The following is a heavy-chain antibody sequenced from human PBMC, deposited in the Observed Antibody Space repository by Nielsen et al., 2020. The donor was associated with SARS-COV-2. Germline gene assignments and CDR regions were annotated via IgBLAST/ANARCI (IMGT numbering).Heavy chain of an antibody. J-gene: IGHJ4*02. D-gene: IGHD4-17*01. Sequence: GESLKISCAASGFTFSSYSMNWVRQAPGKGLEWVSSISSSSSYIYYADSVKGRFTISRDNAENSLYLQMNSLRAEDTAVYYCARDDYGDSYFDYWGQGTLVTVSS. V-gene: IGHV3-21*01. CDR1: GFTFSSYS. CDR2: ISSSSSYI. CDR3: ARDDYGDSYFDY.